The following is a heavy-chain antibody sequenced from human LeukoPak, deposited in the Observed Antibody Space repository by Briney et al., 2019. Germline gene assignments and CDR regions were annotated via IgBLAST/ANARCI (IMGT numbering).Heavy chain of an antibody. J-gene: IGHJ4*02. D-gene: IGHD2-2*01. CDR3: ARDCSSTSCYIY. CDR2: ISGSGGST. V-gene: IGHV3-23*01. CDR1: GFTFSSYA. Sequence: GGSLRLSCAASGFTFSSYAMSRVRQAPGKGLEWVSAISGSGGSTYYADSVKGRFTISRDNSKNTLYLQMNSLRAEDTAVYYCARDCSSTSCYIYWGQGTLVTVSS.